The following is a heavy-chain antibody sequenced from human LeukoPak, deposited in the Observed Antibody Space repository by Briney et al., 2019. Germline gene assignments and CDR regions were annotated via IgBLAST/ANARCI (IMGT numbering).Heavy chain of an antibody. D-gene: IGHD1-26*01. V-gene: IGHV1-46*01. Sequence: ASVKVSCKASGYTFTSYYMHWVRQAPGQGLEWMGIINPSGGSTSYAQKFQGRVTMTTDTSTSTAYMELRSLRSDDTAVYYCARDHSGSYGTFDYWGQGTLVTVSS. CDR2: INPSGGST. J-gene: IGHJ4*02. CDR1: GYTFTSYY. CDR3: ARDHSGSYGTFDY.